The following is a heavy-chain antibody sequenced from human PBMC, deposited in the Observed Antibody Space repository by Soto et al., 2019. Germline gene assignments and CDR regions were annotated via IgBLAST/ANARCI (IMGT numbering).Heavy chain of an antibody. V-gene: IGHV3-7*01. CDR2: IKQDGSEK. CDR1: GFTFSSYW. D-gene: IGHD3-22*01. J-gene: IGHJ3*02. CDR3: ARESYYGDSSAYETPEPLDI. Sequence: GGSLRLSCAASGFTFSSYWMSWVRQAPGKGLEWVANIKQDGSEKYYVDSVKGRFTISRDNAKNSLYLQMNSMRAEDTSVYHCARESYYGDSSAYETPEPLDIWGQAIMVTV.